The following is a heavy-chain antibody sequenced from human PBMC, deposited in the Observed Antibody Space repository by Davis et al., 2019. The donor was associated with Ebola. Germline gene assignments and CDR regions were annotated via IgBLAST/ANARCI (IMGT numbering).Heavy chain of an antibody. J-gene: IGHJ4*02. Sequence: SETLSLTCTVSAGSLASHYWSRIRQPPGKGLEWLGYIYYGGTTKYNPSLKSRVTFSGDTSMNHLSLELRSVTAADTAVYYCARHRRTGYYYIFDYWGQGTLVTVSS. CDR2: IYYGGTT. CDR1: AGSLASHY. V-gene: IGHV4-59*08. CDR3: ARHRRTGYYYIFDY. D-gene: IGHD3-22*01.